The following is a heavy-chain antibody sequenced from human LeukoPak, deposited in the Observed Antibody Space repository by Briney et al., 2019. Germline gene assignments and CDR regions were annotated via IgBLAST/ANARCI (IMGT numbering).Heavy chain of an antibody. Sequence: PGRSLRLSCAASGFTFSSYGMHWVRQAPGKGLEWVAVISYDGSNKYYADSVKGRFTISRDNSKNTLYLQMNSLRAEDTAVYYCAKAYGDHDYWGQGTLVTVTS. J-gene: IGHJ4*02. CDR3: AKAYGDHDY. CDR1: GFTFSSYG. V-gene: IGHV3-30*18. D-gene: IGHD4-17*01. CDR2: ISYDGSNK.